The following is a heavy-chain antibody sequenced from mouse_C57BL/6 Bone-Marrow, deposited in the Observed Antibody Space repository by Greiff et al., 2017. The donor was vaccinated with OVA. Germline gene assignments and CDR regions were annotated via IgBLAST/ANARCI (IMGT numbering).Heavy chain of an antibody. Sequence: QVQLQQPGAELVRPGTSVKLSCKASGYTFTSYWMHWVKQRPGQGLEWIGVIDPSDSYTNYNQKFKGKATLTVDTSSSTAYMQLSSLTSEDSAVYYCGRGDYDWYFDVWGTGTTVTVFS. J-gene: IGHJ1*03. D-gene: IGHD2-4*01. CDR3: GRGDYDWYFDV. CDR1: GYTFTSYW. V-gene: IGHV1-59*01. CDR2: IDPSDSYT.